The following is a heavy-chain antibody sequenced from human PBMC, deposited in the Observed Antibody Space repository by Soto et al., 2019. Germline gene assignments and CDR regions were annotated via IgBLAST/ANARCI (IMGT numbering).Heavy chain of an antibody. CDR1: SGSISSSNW. D-gene: IGHD6-13*01. Sequence: QVQLQESGPGLVKPSGTLSLTCAVSSGSISSSNWWSWVRQPPGKGLEWIGEIYHSGSTNYNPSLQSSVTIAVDKSKNQYSLKLSSVNAADAAVYYCARRGLGQLVFYYYMDVWGKGTTVTVSS. CDR3: ARRGLGQLVFYYYMDV. V-gene: IGHV4-4*02. J-gene: IGHJ6*03. CDR2: IYHSGST.